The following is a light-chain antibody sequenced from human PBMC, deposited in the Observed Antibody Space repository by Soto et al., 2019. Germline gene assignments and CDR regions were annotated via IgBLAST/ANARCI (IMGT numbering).Light chain of an antibody. CDR3: QQYGSSPPT. Sequence: EIVLTQSPGTLSLPPGERATLSCRASQSVSTNYLAWYQRKPGQAPRLLIYCASTRDTDIPNKFSGSESGTDFTLTITRLKAEDYAVYYCQQYGSSPPTFGQGTKVEIK. J-gene: IGKJ1*01. V-gene: IGKV3-20*01. CDR1: QSVSTNY. CDR2: CAS.